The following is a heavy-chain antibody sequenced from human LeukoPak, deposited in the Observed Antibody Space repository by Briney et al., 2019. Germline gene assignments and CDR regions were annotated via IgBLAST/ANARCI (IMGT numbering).Heavy chain of an antibody. CDR3: ARDFYASGFYFWFDP. Sequence: SETLSLTCTASGGYTCSHYWSWIRQPAGKGLEWIGRISPSGTTHYNPSLGSRVTMSVDTSNNYFSLRLSSVTAADTAVYYCARDFYASGFYFWFDPWGQGILVTVSS. CDR1: GGYTCSHY. CDR2: ISPSGTT. V-gene: IGHV4-4*07. J-gene: IGHJ5*02. D-gene: IGHD2/OR15-2a*01.